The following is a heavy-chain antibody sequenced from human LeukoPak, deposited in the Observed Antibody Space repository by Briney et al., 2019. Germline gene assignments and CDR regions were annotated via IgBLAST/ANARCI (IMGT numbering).Heavy chain of an antibody. CDR3: ARGVPTGIDYFDY. Sequence: GGSLRLSCTSSGFTFTTYWMTWVRQAPGKGLEWVANINQDGSEKYYVDSVKGRFTISRDNAKNSLYLQVNSLRAEDTAMYYCARGVPTGIDYFDYWGQGTLVTVSS. CDR1: GFTFTTYW. CDR2: INQDGSEK. D-gene: IGHD1-1*01. J-gene: IGHJ4*02. V-gene: IGHV3-7*01.